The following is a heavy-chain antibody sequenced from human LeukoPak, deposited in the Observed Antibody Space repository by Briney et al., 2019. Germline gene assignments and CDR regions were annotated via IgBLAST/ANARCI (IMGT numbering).Heavy chain of an antibody. CDR2: ISYDGSNK. CDR1: GFTFSSYG. CDR3: AKVYDYGGNSGGDAFDI. Sequence: GGSLRLSCAASGFTFSSYGMHWVRQAPGKGLEWVAVISYDGSNKYYADSVKGRFTISRDNSKNTLYLQMNSLRAEDTAVYYCAKVYDYGGNSGGDAFDIWGQGTMVTVSS. V-gene: IGHV3-30*18. D-gene: IGHD4-23*01. J-gene: IGHJ3*02.